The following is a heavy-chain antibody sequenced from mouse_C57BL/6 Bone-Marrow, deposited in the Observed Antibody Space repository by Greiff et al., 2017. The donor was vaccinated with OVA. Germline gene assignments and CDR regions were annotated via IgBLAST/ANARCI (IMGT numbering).Heavy chain of an antibody. D-gene: IGHD2-3*01. J-gene: IGHJ4*01. V-gene: IGHV1-81*01. CDR3: AREGGYFDAMDY. CDR2: IYPGSGNT. CDR1: GYTFTSYG. Sequence: QVQLQQSGAELARPGASVKLSCKASGYTFTSYGISWVKQRTGQGLEWIGEIYPGSGNTYYNEKFKGKATLTADKSSSTAYMELRSLTSEDSAVYFCAREGGYFDAMDYWGQGTSVTVSS.